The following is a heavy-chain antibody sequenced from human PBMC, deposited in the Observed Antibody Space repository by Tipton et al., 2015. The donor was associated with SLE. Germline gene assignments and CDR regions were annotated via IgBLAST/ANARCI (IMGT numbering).Heavy chain of an antibody. CDR2: IYSGDSGA. J-gene: IGHJ4*02. V-gene: IGHV3-23*03. Sequence: SLRLSCAASGFTFGDSAMAWVRRGPGKGLEWVSVIYSGDSGAVYPDSVKGRFTISRDDSKSTVFQQMDGLRAEDTAIYYCAKHSAGLSYFDFWGQGALVTVSS. CDR1: GFTFGDSA. CDR3: AKHSAGLSYFDF. D-gene: IGHD4/OR15-4a*01.